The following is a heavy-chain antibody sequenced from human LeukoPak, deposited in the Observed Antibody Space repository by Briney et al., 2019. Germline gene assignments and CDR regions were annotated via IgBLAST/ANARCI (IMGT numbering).Heavy chain of an antibody. V-gene: IGHV1-18*01. CDR2: ISVYNGNT. J-gene: IGHJ5*02. D-gene: IGHD3-10*01. Sequence: ASVKVSCKASGYTFTSYGISWVRQAPGQGLEWMGWISVYNGNTNYAQKLQGRVTMTTDTSTSTAYMELRSLRSDDTAVYYCARAVLLWFGELSARGNWFDPWGQGTLVTVSS. CDR1: GYTFTSYG. CDR3: ARAVLLWFGELSARGNWFDP.